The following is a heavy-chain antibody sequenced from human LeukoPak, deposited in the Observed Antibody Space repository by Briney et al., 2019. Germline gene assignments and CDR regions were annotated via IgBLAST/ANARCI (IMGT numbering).Heavy chain of an antibody. CDR1: GGSIRSSSYY. D-gene: IGHD3-9*01. J-gene: IGHJ3*02. CDR2: IYYSGST. CDR3: ARDPSSYYDILTGYSRGI. V-gene: IGHV4-39*07. Sequence: SETLSLTCTVSGGSIRSSSYYWGWIRQPPGKGLEWIGSIYYSGSTYYNPSLKSRVTISVDTSKNQFSLKLSSVTAADTAVYYCARDPSSYYDILTGYSRGIWGQGTMVTVSS.